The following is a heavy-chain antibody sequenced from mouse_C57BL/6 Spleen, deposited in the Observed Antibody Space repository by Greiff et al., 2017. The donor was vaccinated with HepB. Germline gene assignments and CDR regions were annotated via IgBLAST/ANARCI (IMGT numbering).Heavy chain of an antibody. CDR2: ISNLAYSI. J-gene: IGHJ4*01. CDR1: GFTFSDYG. V-gene: IGHV5-15*01. CDR3: ARIYGSSPSDAMDY. D-gene: IGHD1-1*01. Sequence: EVKLVESGGGLVQPGGSLKLSCAASGFTFSDYGMAWVRQAPRKGPEWVAFISNLAYSIYYADTVTGRFTISRENAKNTLYLEMSSLRSEDTAMLYCARIYGSSPSDAMDYWGQGTSVTVSS.